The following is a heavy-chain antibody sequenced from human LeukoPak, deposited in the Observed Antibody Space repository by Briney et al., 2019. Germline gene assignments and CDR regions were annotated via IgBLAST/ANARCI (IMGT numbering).Heavy chain of an antibody. V-gene: IGHV4-34*01. CDR2: INHSGST. D-gene: IGHD1-7*01. J-gene: IGHJ4*02. CDR1: GGSFSGYY. CDR3: ARGGGTTYYFDY. Sequence: SETLSLTCAVYGGSFSGYYWSWIRQPPGKGLEWIGEINHSGSTNYNPSLKSRVTISVDTSKNQFSLKLSSVTAADTAVYYCARGGGTTYYFDYWGQGTLVTVSS.